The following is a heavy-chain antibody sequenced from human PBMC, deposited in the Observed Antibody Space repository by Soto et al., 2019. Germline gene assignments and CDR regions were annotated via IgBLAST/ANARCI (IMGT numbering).Heavy chain of an antibody. V-gene: IGHV1-18*01. CDR1: GYSFTSYG. Sequence: QVQLVQSGAEVKKPGASVKVSCKASGYSFTSYGITWVRQAPGQGLEWMGWISAYNGNTNYAQKFQGRVTMTTDTSTSTAYMELRSLRSDDTAVYYCARSYDDYGEVFLGRFDHWGQGTLVTVSS. CDR2: ISAYNGNT. J-gene: IGHJ4*02. D-gene: IGHD4-17*01. CDR3: ARSYDDYGEVFLGRFDH.